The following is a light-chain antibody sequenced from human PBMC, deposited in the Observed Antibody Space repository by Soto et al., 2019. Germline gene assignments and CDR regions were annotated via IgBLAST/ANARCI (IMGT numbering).Light chain of an antibody. Sequence: DIQMTQSPSTLSGSVGDRFTITCRASQTISSWLAWYQQKPGKAPKLLIYKASTLKSGVPTRFSGSGSGTDFTLTISSLQPEDFATYYCQQSYSTPAFGPGTKVDIK. V-gene: IGKV1-5*03. CDR3: QQSYSTPA. J-gene: IGKJ3*01. CDR1: QTISSW. CDR2: KAS.